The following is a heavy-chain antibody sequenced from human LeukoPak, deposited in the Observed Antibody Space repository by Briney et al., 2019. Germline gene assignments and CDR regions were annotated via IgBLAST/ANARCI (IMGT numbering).Heavy chain of an antibody. J-gene: IGHJ4*02. D-gene: IGHD1-26*01. CDR2: IRSKANSYAT. CDR1: GFTFSGSA. Sequence: GGSLRLSCAAPGFTFSGSAMHWVRQASGKGLEWVGRIRSKANSYATAYAASVKGRFTISRDDSKNTAYLQMNSLKTEDTAVYYCTRHPESLVGATHFDYWGQGTLVTVSS. CDR3: TRHPESLVGATHFDY. V-gene: IGHV3-73*01.